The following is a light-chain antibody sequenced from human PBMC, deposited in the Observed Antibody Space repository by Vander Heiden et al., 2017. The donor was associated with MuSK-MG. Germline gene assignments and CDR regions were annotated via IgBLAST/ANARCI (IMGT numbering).Light chain of an antibody. CDR3: QQSDRNPRT. Sequence: DIQMTQSPSSLSASVGDRVTITCRASQRLKTFLHWSQHKPGQAPNLLICAESGLQSRVPSRLRGSGSVTDFTLTITSLQLDDFATYYCQQSDRNPRTFGQGTKVEI. CDR1: QRLKTF. CDR2: AES. J-gene: IGKJ1*01. V-gene: IGKV1-39*01.